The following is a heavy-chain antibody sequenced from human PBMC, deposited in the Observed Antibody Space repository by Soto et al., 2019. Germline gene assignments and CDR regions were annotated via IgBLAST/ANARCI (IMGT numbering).Heavy chain of an antibody. CDR3: AREIAAAGYYYYGMDV. CDR2: ISYDGSNK. V-gene: IGHV3-30*03. Sequence: GGSLRLSCAASGFTFSSYGRHWVRQAPGKGLEWVAVISYDGSNKYYADSVKGRFTISRDNSKNTLYLQMNSLRAEDTAVYYCAREIAAAGYYYYGMDVWGQGTTVTVSS. D-gene: IGHD6-13*01. CDR1: GFTFSSYG. J-gene: IGHJ6*02.